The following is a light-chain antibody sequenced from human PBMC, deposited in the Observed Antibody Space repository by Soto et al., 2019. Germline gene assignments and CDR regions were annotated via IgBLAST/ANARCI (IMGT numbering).Light chain of an antibody. CDR3: QYYGNSPLT. CDR2: GAS. Sequence: EIVLTQSPATLSLSPGERATLSCRASQSVITYLAWYQQKLGQAPRLLIYGASTRATGIPARFSASGSGTDFTLTITRLEPEDFAVYYCQYYGNSPLTFGQGTRWIS. J-gene: IGKJ1*01. CDR1: QSVITY. V-gene: IGKV3-20*01.